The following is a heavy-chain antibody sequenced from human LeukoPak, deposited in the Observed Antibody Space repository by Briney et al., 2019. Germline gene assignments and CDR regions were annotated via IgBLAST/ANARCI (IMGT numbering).Heavy chain of an antibody. J-gene: IGHJ3*02. CDR3: ARRFRTSASGILHHDAYDI. Sequence: SETLSLTCTVSGGSITDHFWGWIRHTPGMGLEWIGHIYGSPTYNPSLKSRVTISDDTSENQIFLQMNSVTAADTAIYYCARRFRTSASGILHHDAYDIWGPGTEVIVSS. CDR2: IYGSP. CDR1: GGSITDHF. V-gene: IGHV4-4*09. D-gene: IGHD3-10*01.